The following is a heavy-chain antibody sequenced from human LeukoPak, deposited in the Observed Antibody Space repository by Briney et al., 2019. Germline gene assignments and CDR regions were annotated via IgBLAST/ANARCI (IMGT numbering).Heavy chain of an antibody. CDR3: ARDPLTLYDYYMDV. J-gene: IGHJ6*03. CDR1: GFTLSNYG. CDR2: MRNDGSKN. Sequence: GGSLRLSCAASGFTLSNYGISWVRQAPGKGLEWVAFMRNDGSKNFYADSVKGRFTISRDNSKNTLYLQMNSLRAEDTAVYYCARDPLTLYDYYMDVWGKGTTVTVSS. D-gene: IGHD3-9*01. V-gene: IGHV3-30*02.